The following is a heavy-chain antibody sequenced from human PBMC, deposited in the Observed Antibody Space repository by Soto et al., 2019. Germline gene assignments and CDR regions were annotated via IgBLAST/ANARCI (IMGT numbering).Heavy chain of an antibody. D-gene: IGHD3-16*02. V-gene: IGHV2-5*01. CDR1: GFSLSTSGVG. J-gene: IGHJ4*02. Sequence: QITLKESGPTLVKPTQTLTLTCTFSGFSLSTSGVGVGWIRQPPGKALEWLALIYWNDDKRYSPSLKSRLTNTQDTPKNQVVPNITNMDPGDNATYYRAHTGYDYVWGSYRRHDYWGQGTLVTVSS. CDR3: AHTGYDYVWGSYRRHDY. CDR2: IYWNDDK.